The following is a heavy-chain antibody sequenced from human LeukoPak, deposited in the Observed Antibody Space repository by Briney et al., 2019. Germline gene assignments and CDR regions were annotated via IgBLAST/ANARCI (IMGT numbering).Heavy chain of an antibody. D-gene: IGHD2-2*01. J-gene: IGHJ4*02. CDR1: GYTFTGYY. CDR2: INPNSGGT. V-gene: IGHV1-2*02. Sequence: VASVKVSCKASGYTFTGYYMHWVRQAPGQGLEWMGWINPNSGGTNYAQKFQGRVTMTRDTSISTAYMELSRLRSDDTAVYYCATSRGYCSSTSCRDDYYFDYWGQGTLVTVSS. CDR3: ATSRGYCSSTSCRDDYYFDY.